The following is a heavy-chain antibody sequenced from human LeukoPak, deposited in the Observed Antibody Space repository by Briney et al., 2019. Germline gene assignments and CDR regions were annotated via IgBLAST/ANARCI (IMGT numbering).Heavy chain of an antibody. CDR1: GGSISSSSYY. J-gene: IGHJ5*02. CDR3: ARAYRYRNWFDP. Sequence: PSETLSLTCTVSGGSISSSSYYWGWIRQPPGRGLEWIGSIYYSGSTYYNPSLKSRVTISVDTSKNQFSLKLSSVTAADTAVYYCARAYRYRNWFDPWGQGTLVTVSS. CDR2: IYYSGST. D-gene: IGHD3-16*02. V-gene: IGHV4-39*07.